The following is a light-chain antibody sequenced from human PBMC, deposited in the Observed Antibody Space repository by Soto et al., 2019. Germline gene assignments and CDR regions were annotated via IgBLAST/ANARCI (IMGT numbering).Light chain of an antibody. CDR2: AAT. V-gene: IGKV1-39*01. J-gene: IGKJ1*01. CDR3: QQNYSLHVWT. Sequence: DIQMTQSPSSLSASLGDSVTITCGASQRIGPYVNWYQQKPGKPPKLIISAATNLADGVPQRFGGSGSGTDFTLSVSSLQPEDFATYYCQQNYSLHVWTFGQGTKVDIK. CDR1: QRIGPY.